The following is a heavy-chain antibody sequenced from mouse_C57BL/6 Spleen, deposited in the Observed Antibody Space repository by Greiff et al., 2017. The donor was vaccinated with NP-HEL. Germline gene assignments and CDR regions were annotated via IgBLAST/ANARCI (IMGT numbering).Heavy chain of an antibody. D-gene: IGHD1-1*01. CDR2: INPNNGGT. V-gene: IGHV1-18*01. J-gene: IGHJ1*03. CDR3: ARRTLYSGSSYWYFDV. Sequence: EVQLQQSGPELVKPGASVKIPCKASGYTFTDYNMDWVKQSHGKSLEWIGDINPNNGGTIYNQKFKGKATLTVDKSSSTAYMELRSLTSEDTAVYYCARRTLYSGSSYWYFDVWGTGTTVTVSS. CDR1: GYTFTDYN.